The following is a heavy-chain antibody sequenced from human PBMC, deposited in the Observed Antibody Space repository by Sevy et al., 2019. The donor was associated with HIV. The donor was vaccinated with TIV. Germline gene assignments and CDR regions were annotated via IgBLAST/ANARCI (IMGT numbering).Heavy chain of an antibody. D-gene: IGHD6-6*01. CDR2: INPNSGGT. CDR3: GRVPVEYSSSSLYYYYGMDV. J-gene: IGHJ6*02. CDR1: GYTFTGYY. Sequence: ASVKVSCKASGYTFTGYYMHWVRQAPGQGLEWMGWINPNSGGTNYAQKFQGRVTMTRDTSISTAYMELSRLRSDDTAVYYCGRVPVEYSSSSLYYYYGMDVWGQGTTVTVSS. V-gene: IGHV1-2*02.